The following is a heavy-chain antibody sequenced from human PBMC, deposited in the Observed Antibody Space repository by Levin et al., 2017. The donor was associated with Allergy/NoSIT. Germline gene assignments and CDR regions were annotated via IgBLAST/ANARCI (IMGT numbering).Heavy chain of an antibody. CDR3: AKEGPYCSSTSCHLGGYYYYGMDG. Sequence: GESLKISCAASGFTCSSYAMSWVRQAPGKGLEWVSAISGSGGSTYYADSVKGRFTISRDNSKNTLYLQMNSLRAEDTAVYYCAKEGPYCSSTSCHLGGYYYYGMDGWGQGTTVTVSS. CDR2: ISGSGGST. CDR1: GFTCSSYA. J-gene: IGHJ6*02. D-gene: IGHD2-2*01. V-gene: IGHV3-23*01.